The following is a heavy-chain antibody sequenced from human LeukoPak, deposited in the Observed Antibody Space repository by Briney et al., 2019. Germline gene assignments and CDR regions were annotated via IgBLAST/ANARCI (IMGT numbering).Heavy chain of an antibody. Sequence: ASVKVSCRASGYTFTSYYMHWVRQAPGQGLEWMGIINPSGGSTSYAQKFQGRVTMTRDMSTSTVYMELSGLRSEDTAVYYCARDDTAMVTSYWGQGILVTVSS. J-gene: IGHJ4*02. CDR1: GYTFTSYY. D-gene: IGHD5-18*01. CDR2: INPSGGST. V-gene: IGHV1-46*01. CDR3: ARDDTAMVTSY.